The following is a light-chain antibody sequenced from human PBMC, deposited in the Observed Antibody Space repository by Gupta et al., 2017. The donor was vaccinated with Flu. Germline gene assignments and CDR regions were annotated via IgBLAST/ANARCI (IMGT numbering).Light chain of an antibody. V-gene: IGKV1-39*01. CDR2: AAS. Sequence: SSLYASVGDRVISTCLASQSISSYLNWYQQKPGKAPKRLIYAASSRQCGVPSRFSGSGSGTDFTLSISRLQPEDFATYFCIQTDGSSPKTFGRGTKVDIK. CDR1: QSISSY. J-gene: IGKJ4*01. CDR3: IQTDGSSPKT.